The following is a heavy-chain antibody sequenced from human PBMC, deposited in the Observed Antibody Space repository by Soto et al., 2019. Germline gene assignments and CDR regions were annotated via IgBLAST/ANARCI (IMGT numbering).Heavy chain of an antibody. D-gene: IGHD6-19*01. V-gene: IGHV3-33*01. CDR3: ASLAVAGTETFDY. CDR1: GFTLSTYG. CDR2: TWYDGSRE. J-gene: IGHJ4*02. Sequence: GESLKISCAASGFTLSTYGMHWVRQAPGKGLEWVAVTWYDGSREFYADSVRGRFTISRDNSQNTLYLQMNSLRAEDTAVYYCASLAVAGTETFDYWGQGTLVTVS.